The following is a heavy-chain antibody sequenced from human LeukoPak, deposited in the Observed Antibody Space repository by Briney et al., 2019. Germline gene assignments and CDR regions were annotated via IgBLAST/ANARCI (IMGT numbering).Heavy chain of an antibody. CDR1: GYTFSDYA. J-gene: IGHJ4*02. Sequence: EASVKVSCKTSGYTFSDYAINWVRQAPGQRPEWMGWIFVPNGPTDYAQNLQDRLTLTTDTATSTAYMELRDLRSDDTAVYYCARQMNYVWGSDRYRDLDYWGQGTLVTVS. CDR3: ARQMNYVWGSDRYRDLDY. D-gene: IGHD3-16*02. CDR2: IFVPNGPT. V-gene: IGHV1-18*01.